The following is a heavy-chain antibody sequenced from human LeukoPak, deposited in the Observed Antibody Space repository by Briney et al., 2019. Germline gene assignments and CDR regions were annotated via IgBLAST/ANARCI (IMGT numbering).Heavy chain of an antibody. CDR2: IYYSGST. Sequence: PSETLSLTCTVSGGSISSSSYYWGWIRQPPGKGLEWIVSIYYSGSTYYNPSLKSRVTISVDTSKNQFSLKLSSVTAADTAVYYCARQAVRYFDWLLGDAFDIWGQGTMVTVSS. CDR1: GGSISSSSYY. J-gene: IGHJ3*02. V-gene: IGHV4-39*01. CDR3: ARQAVRYFDWLLGDAFDI. D-gene: IGHD3-9*01.